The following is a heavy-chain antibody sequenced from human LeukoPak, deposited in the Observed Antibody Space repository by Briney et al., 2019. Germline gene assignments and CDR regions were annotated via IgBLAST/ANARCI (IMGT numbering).Heavy chain of an antibody. CDR2: INHSGST. V-gene: IGHV4-34*01. CDR1: GGSFSGYY. CDR3: ARGLGSSRGRATVPRYPTKDY. D-gene: IGHD6-13*01. Sequence: SETLSLTCAVYGGSFSGYYWSWIRQPPGKGLEWIGEINHSGSTNYNPSLKSRVTISVDTSKNQFSLKLSSVTAADTAVYYCARGLGSSRGRATVPRYPTKDYWGQGTPVTVSS. J-gene: IGHJ4*02.